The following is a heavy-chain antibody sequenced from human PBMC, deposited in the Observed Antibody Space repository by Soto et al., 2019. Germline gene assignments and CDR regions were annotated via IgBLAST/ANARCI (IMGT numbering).Heavy chain of an antibody. Sequence: SETLSLTCAVYGGSFSGYYWSWIRQPPGKGLEWIGEINHNGSTNYNPSLKSRVTISVGTSKNQFSLKLSSVTAADTAVYYCANKTPHGDFWSGFYGYWGQGTLVTVSS. D-gene: IGHD3-3*01. CDR3: ANKTPHGDFWSGFYGY. V-gene: IGHV4-34*01. CDR2: INHNGST. CDR1: GGSFSGYY. J-gene: IGHJ4*02.